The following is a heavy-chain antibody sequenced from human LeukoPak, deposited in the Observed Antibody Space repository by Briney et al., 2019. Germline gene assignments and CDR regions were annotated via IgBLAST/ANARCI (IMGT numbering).Heavy chain of an antibody. V-gene: IGHV5-51*01. D-gene: IGHD4-23*01. CDR1: GYSFTSYW. CDR3: ARHVGSVGSIDYYYGMDV. CDR2: IYPGDSDT. J-gene: IGHJ6*02. Sequence: GESLKISCKGSGYSFTSYWIGWVRQLPGKGLEWMGIIYPGDSDTRYSPSFQGRVTISADKSISTAYLQWSSLKASDTAMYYCARHVGSVGSIDYYYGMDVWGQGTTVTVSS.